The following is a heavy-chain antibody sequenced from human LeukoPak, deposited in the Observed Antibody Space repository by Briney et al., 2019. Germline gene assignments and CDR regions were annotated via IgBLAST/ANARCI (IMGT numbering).Heavy chain of an antibody. D-gene: IGHD3-10*01. CDR2: IYHSGST. V-gene: IGHV4-38-2*02. Sequence: SETLSLTCTVSGYSISSGYYWGWIRQPPGKGLEWIGSIYHSGSTYYNPSLKSRVTISVDTSKNQFSLKLSSVTAADTAVYYCARSGIRRLLWFGEGQYYFDYWGQGTLVTVSS. CDR1: GYSISSGYY. CDR3: ARSGIRRLLWFGEGQYYFDY. J-gene: IGHJ4*02.